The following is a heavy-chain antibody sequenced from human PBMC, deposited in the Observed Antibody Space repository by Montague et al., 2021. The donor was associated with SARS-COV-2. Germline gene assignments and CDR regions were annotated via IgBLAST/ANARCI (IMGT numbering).Heavy chain of an antibody. Sequence: TLSLTCSVSGASITTYYWSWIRQAPGKGLEWIAYIFHSGHTNYNPSLRSRVAISIDTSRDQFSLSLISITAADTAVYYCARQPYLASAYYFDYWGLGTLVTVSS. D-gene: IGHD3-10*01. J-gene: IGHJ4*02. CDR3: ARQPYLASAYYFDY. V-gene: IGHV4-59*01. CDR1: GASITTYY. CDR2: IFHSGHT.